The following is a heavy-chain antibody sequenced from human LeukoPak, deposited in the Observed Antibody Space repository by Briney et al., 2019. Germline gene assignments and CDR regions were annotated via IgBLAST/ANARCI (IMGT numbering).Heavy chain of an antibody. CDR1: GYTFTGYY. V-gene: IGHV1-2*02. J-gene: IGHJ4*02. CDR3: ARDQGYSSSTSCSFDY. D-gene: IGHD2-2*01. CDR2: INPNSGGT. Sequence: GASVKVSCKASGYTFTGYYMHWVRQAPGQGLEWMGWINPNSGGTNYAQKFQGRVTMTRDTSISTAYVELSRLRSDDTAVYYCARDQGYSSSTSCSFDYWGQGTLVTVSS.